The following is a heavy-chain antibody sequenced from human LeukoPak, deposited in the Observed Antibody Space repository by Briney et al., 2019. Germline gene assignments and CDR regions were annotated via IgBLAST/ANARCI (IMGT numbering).Heavy chain of an antibody. CDR2: IYYSGST. CDR1: GGSISSSSYY. D-gene: IGHD3-22*01. Sequence: PSETRSLTCTVSGGSISSSSYYWGWIRQPPGKGLEWIGSIYYSGSTYYNPSLKSRVTISVDTSKNQFSLKLSSVTAADTAVYYCARGRDSGGYQFKGFDYWGQGTLVTVSS. J-gene: IGHJ4*02. CDR3: ARGRDSGGYQFKGFDY. V-gene: IGHV4-39*01.